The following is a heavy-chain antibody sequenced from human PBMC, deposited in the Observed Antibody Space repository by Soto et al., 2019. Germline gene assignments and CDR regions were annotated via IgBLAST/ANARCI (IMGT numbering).Heavy chain of an antibody. CDR3: ARGVYCSATSCHSDYYVIYV. Sequence: EVQLEGSGGGLIQPGGSLRLSCAASGFTFSDHYMDWVRQAPGKGLEWIGRTRNKANSYTTYYAASVRGGFTISRDDLKNSLYLQMNSLKTEDTAVYYCARGVYCSATSCHSDYYVIYVWGQGTTVTVYS. CDR1: GFTFSDHY. V-gene: IGHV3-72*01. CDR2: TRNKANSYTT. J-gene: IGHJ6*01. D-gene: IGHD2-15*01.